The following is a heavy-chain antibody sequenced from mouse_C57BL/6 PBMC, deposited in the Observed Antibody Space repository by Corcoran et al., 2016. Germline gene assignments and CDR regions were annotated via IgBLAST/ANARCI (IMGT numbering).Heavy chain of an antibody. V-gene: IGHV3-6*01. J-gene: IGHJ3*01. CDR3: AREGFYDGCYSSY. Sequence: DVQLQESGPGLVKPSQSLSLTCSVTGYSITSGYYWNWIRQFPGNKREWMGYITYDGTNNYNPSLNNRISITRDTSKNQFCLKLNSVTTEDTSTYYCAREGFYDGCYSSYCGQGTLVTVSA. CDR1: GYSITSGYY. CDR2: ITYDGTN. D-gene: IGHD2-3*01.